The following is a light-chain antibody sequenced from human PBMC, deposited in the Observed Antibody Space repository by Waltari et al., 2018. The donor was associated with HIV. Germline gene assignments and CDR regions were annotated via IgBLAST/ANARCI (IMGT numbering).Light chain of an antibody. Sequence: QSALTQPPSASGPPGQSLTISCTGTSSDVGGYNRVPWYQQHPGKAPKLMIYDVNKRPSGVPDRFSGSKSGNTASLTVSGLQAEDEADYYCCSHADITYVFGTGTKVTVL. CDR3: CSHADITYV. CDR1: SSDVGGYNR. J-gene: IGLJ1*01. CDR2: DVN. V-gene: IGLV2-8*01.